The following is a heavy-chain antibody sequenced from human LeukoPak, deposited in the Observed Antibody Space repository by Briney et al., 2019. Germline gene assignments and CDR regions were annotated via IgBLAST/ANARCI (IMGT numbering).Heavy chain of an antibody. J-gene: IGHJ3*02. Sequence: PSETLSLTCTVSGGSISSYYWSWIRQPAGKGLEWIGRIYTSGSTNYNPSLKSRVTMSVDTSKNQFSLKLSSVTAADTAVYYCARAPTTIFGVVRAFDIWGQGTKVTVSS. V-gene: IGHV4-4*07. CDR3: ARAPTTIFGVVRAFDI. CDR2: IYTSGST. CDR1: GGSISSYY. D-gene: IGHD3-3*01.